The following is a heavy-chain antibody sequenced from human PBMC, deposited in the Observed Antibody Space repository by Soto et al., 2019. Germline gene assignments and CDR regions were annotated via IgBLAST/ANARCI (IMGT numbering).Heavy chain of an antibody. V-gene: IGHV1-24*01. CDR2: FDPEDGET. CDR1: GYTLTELS. J-gene: IGHJ6*02. CDR3: ATRGPPYYYYGMDV. D-gene: IGHD3-16*01. Sequence: ASVKVSCKFSGYTLTELSMHWVRQAPGKGLEWMGGFDPEDGETIYAQKFQGRVTMTEDTSTDTAYMELSSLRSEDTAVYYCATRGPPYYYYGMDVWGQGTTVTVSS.